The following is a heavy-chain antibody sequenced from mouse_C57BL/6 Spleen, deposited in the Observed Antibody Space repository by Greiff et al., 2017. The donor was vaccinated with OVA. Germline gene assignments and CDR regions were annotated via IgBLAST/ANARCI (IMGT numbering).Heavy chain of an antibody. D-gene: IGHD1-1*01. J-gene: IGHJ4*01. CDR1: GFSLTSYG. V-gene: IGHV2-6*03. CDR3: ATSSSPYYYAMDY. Sequence: VAPSQSLSITCTVSGFSLTSYGVHWVRQPPGKGLEWLVVIWSDGSTTYNSALKSRLSISKDNSKSQVFLKMNSLQTDDTAMYYCATSSSPYYYAMDYWGQGTSVTVSS. CDR2: IWSDGST.